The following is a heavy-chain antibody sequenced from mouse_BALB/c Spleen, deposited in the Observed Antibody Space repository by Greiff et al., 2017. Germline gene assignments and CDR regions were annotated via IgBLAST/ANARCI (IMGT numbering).Heavy chain of an antibody. Sequence: EVKLVESGGGLVKPGGSLKLSCAASGFTFSSYTMSWVRQTPEKRLEWVATISSGGSYTYYPDSVKGRFTISRDNAKNTLYLQMSSLKSEDTAMYYCTRDRDTTVVATFDYWGQGTTLTVSA. J-gene: IGHJ2*01. D-gene: IGHD1-1*01. CDR1: GFTFSSYT. CDR3: TRDRDTTVVATFDY. V-gene: IGHV5-6-4*01. CDR2: ISSGGSYT.